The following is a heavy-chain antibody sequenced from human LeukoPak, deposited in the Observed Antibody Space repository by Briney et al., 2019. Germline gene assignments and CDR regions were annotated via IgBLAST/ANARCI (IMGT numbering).Heavy chain of an antibody. CDR1: GYTFTSYG. D-gene: IGHD6-13*01. V-gene: IGHV1-18*04. Sequence: ASVKVSCKASGYTFTSYGISWVRQAPGQGLEWMGWISAYNGNTNYAQKLQGRVTMTTDTSTSTAYMELRSLRSDDTAVYFCARGRAAAATGWFDPWGQGTLVTVSS. CDR2: ISAYNGNT. CDR3: ARGRAAAATGWFDP. J-gene: IGHJ5*02.